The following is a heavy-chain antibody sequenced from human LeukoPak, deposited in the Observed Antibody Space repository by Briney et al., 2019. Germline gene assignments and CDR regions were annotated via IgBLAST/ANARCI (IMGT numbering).Heavy chain of an antibody. CDR2: IRYDGSNK. CDR1: GFTFSSYA. D-gene: IGHD1-7*01. CDR3: AKDDELEASFDY. Sequence: GGSLRLSCAASGFTFSSYAMSWVRQAPGKGLEWVAFIRYDGSNKYYADSVKGRFTISRDNSKNTLYLQMNSLRAEDTAVYYCAKDDELEASFDYWGQGTLVTVSS. V-gene: IGHV3-30*02. J-gene: IGHJ4*02.